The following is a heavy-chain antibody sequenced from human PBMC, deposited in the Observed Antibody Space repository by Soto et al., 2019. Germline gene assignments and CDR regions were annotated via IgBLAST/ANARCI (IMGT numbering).Heavy chain of an antibody. Sequence: QVQLQESGPGLVKPSETLSLTCTVSAGSISSYYWCLIRQPPGKGLEWIGYIYYSASTNYNPSLMSRVAISVATSKTQFSLKLSSVTAADTAVYYCARGGTVAARQGEYWGQGTLVTVSS. CDR3: ARGGTVAARQGEY. V-gene: IGHV4-59*01. CDR1: AGSISSYY. CDR2: IYYSAST. J-gene: IGHJ4*02. D-gene: IGHD6-6*01.